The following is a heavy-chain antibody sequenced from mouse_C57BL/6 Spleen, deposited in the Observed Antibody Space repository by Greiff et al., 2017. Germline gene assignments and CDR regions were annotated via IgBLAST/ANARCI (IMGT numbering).Heavy chain of an antibody. D-gene: IGHD4-1*01. J-gene: IGHJ4*01. CDR2: ISNLAYSI. CDR1: GFTFSDYG. CDR3: ARQTGRGYAMDY. V-gene: IGHV5-15*04. Sequence: EVMLVVSGGGLVQPGGSLKLSCAASGFTFSDYGMAWVRQAPRKGPEWVAFISNLAYSIYYADTVTGRFTISRENAKNTLYLEMSSLRSEDTAMYYCARQTGRGYAMDYWGQGTSVTVSS.